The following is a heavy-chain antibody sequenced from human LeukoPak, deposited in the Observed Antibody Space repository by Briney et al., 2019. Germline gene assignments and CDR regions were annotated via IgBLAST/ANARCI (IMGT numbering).Heavy chain of an antibody. V-gene: IGHV1-2*02. CDR1: GYTFTGYY. D-gene: IGHD3-22*01. CDR3: ARGRRIVVVITRMDY. Sequence: GASVKVSCKASGYTFTGYYMHWVRQAPGQGLEWMGWINPNSGGTNYAQKFQGRVTMTRDTSISTAYMELSRLRSDDTAVYYCARGRRIVVVITRMDYWGQGTLVTVSS. J-gene: IGHJ4*02. CDR2: INPNSGGT.